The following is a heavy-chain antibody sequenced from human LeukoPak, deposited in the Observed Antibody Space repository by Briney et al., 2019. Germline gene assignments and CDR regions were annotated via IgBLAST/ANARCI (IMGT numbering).Heavy chain of an antibody. CDR2: ISWNSGSI. CDR3: AMSHSSSSQCLDY. J-gene: IGHJ4*02. CDR1: GFTFDDYA. Sequence: PGGSLRLSCAASGFTFDDYAMPWVRQAPGKGLGWVSGISWNSGSIGYADSVKGRFTISRDNAKNSLYLQMNSLRAEDTALYYCAMSHSSSSQCLDYWGQGTLVTVSS. D-gene: IGHD6-6*01. V-gene: IGHV3-9*01.